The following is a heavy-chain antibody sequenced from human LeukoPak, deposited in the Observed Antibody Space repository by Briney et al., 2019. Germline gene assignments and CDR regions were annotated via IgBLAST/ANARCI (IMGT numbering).Heavy chain of an antibody. CDR1: GGSISSGGYY. CDR3: ARLKAQVTRYGYYYYMDV. J-gene: IGHJ6*03. Sequence: SETLSLTCTVSGGSISSGGYYWSWIRQPPGKGLEWIGYIYTSGSTNYNPSLKSRVTISVDTSKNQFSLKLSSVTAADTAVYYCARLKAQVTRYGYYYYMDVWGKGTTVTVSS. CDR2: IYTSGST. V-gene: IGHV4-61*08. D-gene: IGHD3-9*01.